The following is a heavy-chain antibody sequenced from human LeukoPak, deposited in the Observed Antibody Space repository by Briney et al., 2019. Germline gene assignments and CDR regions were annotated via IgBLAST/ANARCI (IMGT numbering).Heavy chain of an antibody. V-gene: IGHV4-4*07. CDR2: IYTSGST. CDR1: GGFISSYY. CDR3: ARDYYDYVWGSFRDPYWYFDL. J-gene: IGHJ2*01. Sequence: PSEALSLTCTVSGGFISSYYWSWIRQPAGKGLEWIGRIYTSGSTNYNPSLKSRVTMSVDTSMNQFSLKLSSVTAADTAVYYCARDYYDYVWGSFRDPYWYFDLWGRGTLVTVSS. D-gene: IGHD3-16*02.